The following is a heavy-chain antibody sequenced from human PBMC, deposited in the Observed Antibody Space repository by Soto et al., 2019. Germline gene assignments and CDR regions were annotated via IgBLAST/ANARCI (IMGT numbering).Heavy chain of an antibody. D-gene: IGHD3-3*01. CDR1: GYTFTGYY. V-gene: IGHV1-2*02. Sequence: PGESLKISCKASGYTFTGYYMHWVRQAPGQGLEWMGWINPNSGGTNYAQKFRGRVTMTRDTSISTAYMELSRLRSDDTAVYYCARESITIFGVVINYYYGMDVWGQGTTVTVSS. CDR3: ARESITIFGVVINYYYGMDV. CDR2: INPNSGGT. J-gene: IGHJ6*02.